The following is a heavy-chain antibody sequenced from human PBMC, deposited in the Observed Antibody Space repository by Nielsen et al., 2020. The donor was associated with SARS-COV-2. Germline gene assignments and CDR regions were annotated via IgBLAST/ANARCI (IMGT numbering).Heavy chain of an antibody. CDR1: GGSISSYY. CDR2: IYYSGST. J-gene: IGHJ6*02. Sequence: ETLSLTCTVSGGSISSYYWSWIRQPPGKGLEWIGYIYYSGSTNYNPSLKSRVTISVDTSKNQFSLKLTSVTAADTAVYYCARTSGSYYYYYGMDVWGQGTTVTVSS. CDR3: ARTSGSYYYYYGMDV. V-gene: IGHV4-59*08. D-gene: IGHD1-26*01.